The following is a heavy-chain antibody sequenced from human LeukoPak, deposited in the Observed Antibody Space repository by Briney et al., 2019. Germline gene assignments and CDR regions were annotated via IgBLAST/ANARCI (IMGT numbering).Heavy chain of an antibody. Sequence: GASVKVSCKASGGTFSSYAISWVRQAPGQGLEWMGGIIPIFGTANYAQKFQGRVTITADESTSTAYMELSSLRSEDTAVYYCARHGAAAVLLFDYWGQGTLVTVS. CDR2: IIPIFGTA. D-gene: IGHD6-13*01. J-gene: IGHJ4*02. CDR1: GGTFSSYA. V-gene: IGHV1-69*13. CDR3: ARHGAAAVLLFDY.